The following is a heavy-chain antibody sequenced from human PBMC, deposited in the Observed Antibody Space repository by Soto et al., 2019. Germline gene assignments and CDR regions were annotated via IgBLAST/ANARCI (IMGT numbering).Heavy chain of an antibody. D-gene: IGHD1-1*01. CDR1: GFTFSSYW. J-gene: IGHJ6*02. Sequence: PGGSLRLSCAASGFTFSSYWMHWVRQAPGKGLVWVSRINGDGSSPTYADSVKGRFTISRDNAKNTLFLQMNSLRAEDTAVYYCARIGWKPEFYYYYGMDVWGQGTTVTVSS. CDR3: ARIGWKPEFYYYYGMDV. V-gene: IGHV3-74*01. CDR2: INGDGSSP.